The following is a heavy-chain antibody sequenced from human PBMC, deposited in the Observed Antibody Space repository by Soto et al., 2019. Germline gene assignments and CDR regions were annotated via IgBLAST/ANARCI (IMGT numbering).Heavy chain of an antibody. CDR1: GGTFSSYT. Sequence: QVQLVQSGAEVKKPGSSVKVSCKASGGTFSSYTISWVRQAPGQGLEWMGRIIPILGIANYAQKVQGRVTITADKSTSTAYMELSSLRSEDTAVYYCASFYYYGSGSYTNYYYYGMDVWGQGTTVTVSS. CDR2: IIPILGIA. CDR3: ASFYYYGSGSYTNYYYYGMDV. J-gene: IGHJ6*02. V-gene: IGHV1-69*02. D-gene: IGHD3-10*01.